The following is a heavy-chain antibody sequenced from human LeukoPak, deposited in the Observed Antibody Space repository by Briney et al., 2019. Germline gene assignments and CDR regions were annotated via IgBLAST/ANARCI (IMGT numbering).Heavy chain of an antibody. CDR2: MSYDGSNK. D-gene: IGHD6-13*01. CDR3: AKDARRYSSSWYGGGGFDP. J-gene: IGHJ5*02. Sequence: GGSLRLSCAASGFTFSSYGMHWVRQAPGKGLEWVAVMSYDGSNKYYADSVKGRFTISRDNSKNTLYLQMNSLRAEDTAVYYCAKDARRYSSSWYGGGGFDPWGQGTLVTVSS. V-gene: IGHV3-30*18. CDR1: GFTFSSYG.